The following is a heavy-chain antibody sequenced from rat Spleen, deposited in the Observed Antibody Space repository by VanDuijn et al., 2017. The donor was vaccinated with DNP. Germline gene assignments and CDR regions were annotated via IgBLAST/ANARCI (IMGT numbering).Heavy chain of an antibody. CDR3: ARVGTMMPIIGAMDA. D-gene: IGHD1-12*03. J-gene: IGHJ4*01. CDR2: SGPSGGST. Sequence: EVQLVETGGGLVQPGRSLKLSCVASGFTFSNYDLAWVRQAPTKGLEWIAASGPSGGSTYYPDSVKGRFTISRDNAKNTLYLQMNSLRSEDTATYYCARVGTMMPIIGAMDAWGQGTSVTVSS. CDR1: GFTFSNYD. V-gene: IGHV5S13*01.